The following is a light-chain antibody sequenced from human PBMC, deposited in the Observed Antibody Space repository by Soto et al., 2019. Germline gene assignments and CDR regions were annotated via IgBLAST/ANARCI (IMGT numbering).Light chain of an antibody. Sequence: QSALTQPASVSGSPGQSITISGTGTSSDVGGYNYVSWYQYHPGQAPTLMIFDVTNRPSGVSDRFSGSKSGNTASLTISGLRAEDEVDYYCASYTSSSTLVFGGGTKLTVL. CDR2: DVT. J-gene: IGLJ3*02. CDR1: SSDVGGYNY. CDR3: ASYTSSSTLV. V-gene: IGLV2-14*03.